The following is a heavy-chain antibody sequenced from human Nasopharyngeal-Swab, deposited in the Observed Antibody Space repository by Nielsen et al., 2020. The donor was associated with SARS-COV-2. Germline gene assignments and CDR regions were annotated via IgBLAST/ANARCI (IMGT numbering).Heavy chain of an antibody. J-gene: IGHJ4*02. Sequence: SETLSLTCTVSGGSISSYYWSWIRQPPGKGLEWIGYIYYSGSTNYNPSLKSRVTISVDTSKNQFSLKLSSVTAADTAVYYCARARRNFVVVSAFDYWSQGTLVTVSS. V-gene: IGHV4-59*12. D-gene: IGHD2-21*02. CDR1: GGSISSYY. CDR3: ARARRNFVVVSAFDY. CDR2: IYYSGST.